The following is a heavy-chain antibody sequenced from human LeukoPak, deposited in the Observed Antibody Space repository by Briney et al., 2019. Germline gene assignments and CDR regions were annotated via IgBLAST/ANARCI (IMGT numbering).Heavy chain of an antibody. J-gene: IGHJ4*02. Sequence: GGSLRLSCEDSGFKSDDYGMSWVRQAPGRGLEWVAGINWSGDNSFYAESVRGRFVISRDHAKRILYLQMNSLRGEDTAKYYCAIDPSRHWYRLGYWGPGTPVGGSS. V-gene: IGHV3-20*04. CDR1: GFKSDDYG. CDR2: INWSGDNS. D-gene: IGHD6-13*01. CDR3: AIDPSRHWYRLGY.